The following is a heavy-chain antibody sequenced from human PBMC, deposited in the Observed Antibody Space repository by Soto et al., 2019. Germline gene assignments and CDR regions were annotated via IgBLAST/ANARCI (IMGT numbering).Heavy chain of an antibody. D-gene: IGHD1-20*01. CDR1: GFSDNSSD. CDR2: MSHGGDSA. CDR3: AKGGSRYNRGPRKSYIDL. J-gene: IGHJ5*02. Sequence: GGSLRLSCTPSGFSDNSSDMHWVRNAPGKGLHWVAMMSHGGDSASNADSVRGRFTVSRDATTVXLNMNSLTPEDTALYFCAKGGSRYNRGPRKSYIDLWGQGT. V-gene: IGHV3-30*02.